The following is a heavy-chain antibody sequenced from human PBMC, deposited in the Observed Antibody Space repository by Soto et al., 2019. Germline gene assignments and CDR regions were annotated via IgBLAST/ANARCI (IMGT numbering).Heavy chain of an antibody. V-gene: IGHV4-59*01. CDR3: ASGLSGTGFWSGPIFSAYYYYYGMEV. J-gene: IGHJ6*02. Sequence: SQTMSLTCSPSPGCLSSSYWSGSRRSPEKGMESLGNIYYSGRTNYNPHLKSRVTISVDTLKNKFSLKLSSVTAADTAVYYCASGLSGTGFWSGPIFSAYYYYYGMEVWGPGTTLTAFS. CDR1: PGCLSSSY. D-gene: IGHD3-3*01. CDR2: IYYSGRT.